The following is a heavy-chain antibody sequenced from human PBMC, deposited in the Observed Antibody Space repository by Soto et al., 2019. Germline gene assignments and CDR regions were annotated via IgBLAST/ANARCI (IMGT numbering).Heavy chain of an antibody. CDR1: GFTVSSNY. D-gene: IGHD7-27*01. CDR3: ARDPGADAFDI. V-gene: IGHV3-53*04. Sequence: EVQLVESGGGLVQPGGSLRLSCAASGFTVSSNYMSWVRQAPGKGLEWVLVIYSGGSTYYADSVKGRFTISRHNSKNTLYLQMNSLRAEDTAVYYCARDPGADAFDIWGQGTMVTVSS. J-gene: IGHJ3*02. CDR2: IYSGGST.